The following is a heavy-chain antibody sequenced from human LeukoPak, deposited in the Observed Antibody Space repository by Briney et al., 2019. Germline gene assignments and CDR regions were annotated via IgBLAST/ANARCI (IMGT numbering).Heavy chain of an antibody. J-gene: IGHJ3*02. V-gene: IGHV3-53*01. Sequence: GGSLRLSCAASGFTVSSNYMSWVRQAPGKGLEWVSVIYSGGSTYYADSVKGRFTISRDNSKNTLYLQMNSLRAEDTAVYYCARDRYDAFDIWGQGTMITVSS. CDR1: GFTVSSNY. CDR3: ARDRYDAFDI. CDR2: IYSGGST.